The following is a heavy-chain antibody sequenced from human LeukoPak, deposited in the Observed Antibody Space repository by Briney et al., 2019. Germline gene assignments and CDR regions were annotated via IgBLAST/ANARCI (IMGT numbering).Heavy chain of an antibody. CDR2: MKSNSGDT. D-gene: IGHD6-13*01. J-gene: IGHJ4*02. V-gene: IGHV1-8*01. Sequence: VSVTVSCKTSGYTFIGYDINWVRQAPGQGLEWMGWMKSNSGDTHFAQKFKGRLTMTRNTSISTDFMELSSLRAEDTAVYYCARGEYSSSWYPFDYWGQGSLVTASS. CDR1: GYTFIGYD. CDR3: ARGEYSSSWYPFDY.